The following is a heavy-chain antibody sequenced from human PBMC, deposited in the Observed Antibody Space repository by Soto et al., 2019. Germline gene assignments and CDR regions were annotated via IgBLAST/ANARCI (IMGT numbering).Heavy chain of an antibody. CDR2: IYSNNIT. CDR3: ARREQWLQAFDY. Sequence: GGSLRLSCAASGFTVSSNYMSWVRQAPGKGLEWVSVIYSNNITYYADSVKGRFTISRDNSKNTLYLQMNSLRADDTAVYYCARREQWLQAFDYWGQGTLVTVSS. D-gene: IGHD6-19*01. CDR1: GFTVSSNY. J-gene: IGHJ4*02. V-gene: IGHV3-53*01.